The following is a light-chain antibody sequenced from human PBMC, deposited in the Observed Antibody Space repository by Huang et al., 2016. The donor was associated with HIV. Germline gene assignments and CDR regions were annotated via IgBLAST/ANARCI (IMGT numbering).Light chain of an antibody. J-gene: IGKJ3*01. V-gene: IGKV4-1*01. CDR3: RQYYSSSFT. Sequence: DFVMTQSPDSLAVSLGERATINCKSSQTILHDSDSRNYLAWYQKKPGQPPKLLIHWASLRKSGVPDRFIGSGSGTDFTLTISSLQAEDVAVYYCRQYYSSSFTFGPGTNVDI. CDR1: QTILHDSDSRNY. CDR2: WAS.